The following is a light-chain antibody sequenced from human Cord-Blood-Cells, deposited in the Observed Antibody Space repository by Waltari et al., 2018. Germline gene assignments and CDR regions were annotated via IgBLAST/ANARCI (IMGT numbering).Light chain of an antibody. J-gene: IGLJ1*01. CDR1: SSDVGGYNY. CDR3: SSYTSSSSYV. V-gene: IGLV2-14*03. Sequence: QSTLTQPASVSGSPGQSITISCTGTSSDVGGYNYVSWYQQHPGQAPKLMIYAVSKRPSGVSNRFSGSRAGNTASLTISGLRAEDESDYYCSSYTSSSSYVFGTGTKVTVL. CDR2: AVS.